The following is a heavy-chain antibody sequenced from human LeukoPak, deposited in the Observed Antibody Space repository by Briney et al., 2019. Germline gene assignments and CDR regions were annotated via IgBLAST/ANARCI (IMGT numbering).Heavy chain of an antibody. V-gene: IGHV1-24*01. CDR3: ATGXXGNLYYYYYMDV. CDR1: GYILTELS. J-gene: IGHJ6*03. CDR2: FDPEDGET. D-gene: IGHD1-14*01. Sequence: ASVKVSCKVSGYILTELSMHWVRQAPGKGLEWMGGFDPEDGETIYAQKFQGRVTMTEDTSTDTAYMELSSLRSEDTAVYYCATGXXGNLYYYYYMDVWGKGTTATVSS.